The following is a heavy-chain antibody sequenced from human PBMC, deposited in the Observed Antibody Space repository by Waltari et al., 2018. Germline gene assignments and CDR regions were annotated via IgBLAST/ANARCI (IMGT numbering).Heavy chain of an antibody. V-gene: IGHV4-4*07. CDR1: GGSISSNY. CDR3: ARSRSRHKWNNGFDY. CDR2: IYGSGGNT. J-gene: IGHJ4*02. Sequence: QVQLQESGPGLVKPSETLSLTCAVSGGSISSNYWSWIRQPPGKGLEWIGRIYGSGGNTDYNPSLKSRVTISTDTSKNQFSLKLSSVTAADTAVYYCARSRSRHKWNNGFDYWGQGVLVTVSS. D-gene: IGHD1-20*01.